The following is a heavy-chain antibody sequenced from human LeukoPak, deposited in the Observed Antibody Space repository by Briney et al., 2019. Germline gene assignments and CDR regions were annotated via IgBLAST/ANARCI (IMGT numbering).Heavy chain of an antibody. J-gene: IGHJ6*02. CDR3: ARDDCSSTSCYEYYYYGMDV. CDR1: GLTFSSYA. Sequence: PGRSLRLSCAASGLTFSSYAMHWVRQAPGKGLEWVAVISYDGSNKYYADSVKGRFTISRDNSKNTLYLQMNSLRAEDTAVYYCARDDCSSTSCYEYYYYGMDVWGQGTTVTVSS. V-gene: IGHV3-30*04. D-gene: IGHD2-2*01. CDR2: ISYDGSNK.